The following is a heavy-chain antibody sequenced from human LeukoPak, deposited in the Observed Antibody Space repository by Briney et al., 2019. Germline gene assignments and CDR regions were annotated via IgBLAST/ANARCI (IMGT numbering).Heavy chain of an antibody. CDR1: GFTVRSNY. J-gene: IGHJ4*02. Sequence: AGGSLRLSCAASGFTVRSNYMSWVRQAPGKGLEWVSIIYNDGGTYYADSVKGRFTISRDNSKNTLFLQMNSLRAEDTAVYFCARSYYDILTAIRNWGQGTLVTVSS. CDR3: ARSYYDILTAIRN. V-gene: IGHV3-53*01. CDR2: IYNDGGT. D-gene: IGHD3-9*01.